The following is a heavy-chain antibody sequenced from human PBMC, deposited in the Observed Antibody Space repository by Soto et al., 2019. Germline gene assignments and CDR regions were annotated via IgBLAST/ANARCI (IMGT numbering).Heavy chain of an antibody. CDR3: AREGEPYYSGCLECGAHDY. D-gene: IGHD6-19*01. CDR2: INHDGSGE. Sequence: DVQLVESGGGLVRPGGSLRLSCAASGFTFSNYWMTWVRQAPGKGPEWVANINHDGSGEYYVESVKGRFTVSRDNAKNSLFLQMNSLEPEDTAIYFCAREGEPYYSGCLECGAHDYWGQGTLVTVSS. CDR1: GFTFSNYW. V-gene: IGHV3-7*03. J-gene: IGHJ4*02.